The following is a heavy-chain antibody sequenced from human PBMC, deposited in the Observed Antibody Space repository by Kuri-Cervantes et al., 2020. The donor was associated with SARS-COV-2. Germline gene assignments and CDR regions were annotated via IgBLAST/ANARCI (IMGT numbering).Heavy chain of an antibody. CDR2: IYSGGST. J-gene: IGHJ4*02. V-gene: IGHV3-53*01. CDR3: VRDGDHWNFDY. D-gene: IGHD1-1*01. Sequence: ETLSLTCAASGFTVSSNYMSWVRQAPGKGLEWVSVIYSGGSTYYADSVKGRFTLSRDSAKNMLFLQMNSLRAEDTAVYYCVRDGDHWNFDYWGQGTLVTVSS. CDR1: GFTVSSNY.